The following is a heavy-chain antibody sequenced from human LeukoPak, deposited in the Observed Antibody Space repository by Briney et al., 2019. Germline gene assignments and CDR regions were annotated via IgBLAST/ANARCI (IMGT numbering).Heavy chain of an antibody. CDR3: ARDLPDNWKPDH. D-gene: IGHD1-1*01. V-gene: IGHV3-30*04. J-gene: IGHJ4*02. Sequence: GGSLRLSCAASEFTFRNYAMHLVRQTPGKCLEWLTFTADDGSDIYYADSVKRRFTISRDNSTHTLYLQMNSLRTEDTAVYYCARDLPDNWKPDHWGQGNLVTVS. CDR2: TADDGSDI. CDR1: EFTFRNYA.